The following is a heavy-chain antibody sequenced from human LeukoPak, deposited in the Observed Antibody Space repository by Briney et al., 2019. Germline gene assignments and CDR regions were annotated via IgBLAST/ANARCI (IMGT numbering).Heavy chain of an antibody. J-gene: IGHJ4*02. CDR2: IYENGGTT. CDR3: AKDFRIGYSAHFDY. CDR1: GFTFRSHA. Sequence: GGSLRLSCVGSGFTFRSHAMSWVRQAPEKGLEFVSGIYENGGTTYYAGSVKGRFSISRDNSKNTLYLQMDSLRGEDTAVYYCAKDFRIGYSAHFDYWGQGALVTVCS. D-gene: IGHD2-21*01. V-gene: IGHV3-23*01.